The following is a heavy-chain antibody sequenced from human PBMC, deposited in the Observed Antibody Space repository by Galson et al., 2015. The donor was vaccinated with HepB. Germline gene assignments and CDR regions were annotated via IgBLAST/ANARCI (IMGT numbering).Heavy chain of an antibody. Sequence: SLRLSCAASGFTFSSYIMNWVRQAPGKGLEWVSSISSSSTYIYYADSVQGRFTISRDNAKNSLFLQMNSLRAENTAVYYYARDGSIGRTSYGMDVWGQGTTVTVSS. CDR2: ISSSSTYI. V-gene: IGHV3-21*01. CDR1: GFTFSSYI. CDR3: ARDGSIGRTSYGMDV. D-gene: IGHD2-2*01. J-gene: IGHJ6*02.